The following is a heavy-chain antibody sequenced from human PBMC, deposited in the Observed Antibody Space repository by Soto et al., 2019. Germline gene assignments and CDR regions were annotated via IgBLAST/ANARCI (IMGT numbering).Heavy chain of an antibody. V-gene: IGHV1-8*01. CDR1: GYNFSAYY. D-gene: IGHD5-18*01. CDR3: ARETDTSMVDY. Sequence: QVQLVQSGAEVKKPGASVKVSCQTSGYNFSAYYFNWVRQAAEQGPEWMGWLNPRNGQTGYVQKFRGRVTMTRDTSIATVYLELSRLTSEDTAIYFCARETDTSMVDYWGQGTLVTVSS. CDR2: LNPRNGQT. J-gene: IGHJ4*02.